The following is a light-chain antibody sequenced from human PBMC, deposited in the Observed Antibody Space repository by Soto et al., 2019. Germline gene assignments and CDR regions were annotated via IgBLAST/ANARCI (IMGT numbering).Light chain of an antibody. Sequence: QSALTQPPSASGSPGQSVTISCTVTSSDVGGYNYVSWYQQHPGKAPKLIIFEVSKRPSGVPDRFSGSKSGNTASLTVSGLQAEDEADYYCSSYAGSNNFVVFGGGTKLTVL. CDR2: EVS. CDR3: SSYAGSNNFVV. V-gene: IGLV2-8*01. J-gene: IGLJ3*02. CDR1: SSDVGGYNY.